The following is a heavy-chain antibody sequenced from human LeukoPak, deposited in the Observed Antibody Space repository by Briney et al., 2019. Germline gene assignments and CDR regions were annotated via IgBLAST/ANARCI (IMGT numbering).Heavy chain of an antibody. CDR3: ARDFLGYCTTTNCYDVVFDH. J-gene: IGHJ4*02. Sequence: ASVKVSCKTSGDTFTDYYVHWVRQAPGQGLEWMGWINPKSGGTNYVQNFQGRVTMTRDTSISIAYMELSSLRSDDTAVYYCARDFLGYCTTTNCYDVVFDHWGQGTLVTVSS. D-gene: IGHD2-2*01. CDR1: GDTFTDYY. V-gene: IGHV1-2*02. CDR2: INPKSGGT.